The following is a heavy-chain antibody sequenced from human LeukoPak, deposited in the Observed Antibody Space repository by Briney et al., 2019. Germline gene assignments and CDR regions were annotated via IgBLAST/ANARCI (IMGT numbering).Heavy chain of an antibody. J-gene: IGHJ4*02. V-gene: IGHV3-30*04. CDR2: ISYDGSNK. Sequence: PGGSLRLSCAASGFTFSSYAMHWVRQAPGKGLEWVAVISYDGSNKYYADSVKGRFTISRDNSKNTLYLQMNSLRAEDTAVYYCANHPSPSPFEYSSSSFDYWGQGTLVTVSS. CDR3: ANHPSPSPFEYSSSSFDY. D-gene: IGHD6-6*01. CDR1: GFTFSSYA.